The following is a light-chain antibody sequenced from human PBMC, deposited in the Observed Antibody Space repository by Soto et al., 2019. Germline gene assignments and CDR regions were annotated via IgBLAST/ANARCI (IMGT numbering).Light chain of an antibody. Sequence: TVMPPSPGTLSVSPVEVATLSFISIQSVSSNLAWYQQKPGQAPRLLIYDASTRATGISARFSGSGSGTEFTLTISSLQSEDFAVYFCQQYNNWPPLTFGQGTRLAIK. J-gene: IGKJ5*01. CDR3: QQYNNWPPLT. V-gene: IGKV3-15*01. CDR1: QSVSSN. CDR2: DAS.